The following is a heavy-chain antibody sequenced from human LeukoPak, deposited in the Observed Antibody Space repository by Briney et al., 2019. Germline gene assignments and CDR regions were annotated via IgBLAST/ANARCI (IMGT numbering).Heavy chain of an antibody. CDR2: IYYSGSA. Sequence: SETLSLTCTVSGGSISSSSYYWGWIRQPPGKGLEWIGSIYYSGSAYYNPSLKSRVTISVDTSKNQFSLKLSSVTAADTAVYYCARECTNGVCYLDYWGQGTLVTVSS. V-gene: IGHV4-39*01. CDR1: GGSISSSSYY. CDR3: ARECTNGVCYLDY. J-gene: IGHJ4*02. D-gene: IGHD2-8*01.